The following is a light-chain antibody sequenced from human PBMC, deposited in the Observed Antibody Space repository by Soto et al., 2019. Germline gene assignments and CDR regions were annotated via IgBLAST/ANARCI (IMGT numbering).Light chain of an antibody. J-gene: IGKJ1*01. CDR3: QQYGA. V-gene: IGKV1-5*03. CDR2: KSS. Sequence: DIQMTPSPSTLSASVGGRVTITCRASASISSWLAWYQQQPGKAPKLLIYKSSILENGVPSRFSGGGSGTEFTLTISSLQPDDFATYYCQQYGAFGQGTKVDIK. CDR1: ASISSW.